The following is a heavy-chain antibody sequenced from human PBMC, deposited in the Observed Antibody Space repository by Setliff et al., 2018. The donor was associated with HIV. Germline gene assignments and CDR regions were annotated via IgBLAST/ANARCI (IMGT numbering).Heavy chain of an antibody. Sequence: ASVKVSCKASGYTSTNYYMHWVRQAPGQGLEWMGIINPSDGRTSYAQKFQGRVTMTRDTSTSTVYMEVSSLRSEDTAVYFCVTGPPIVTTAYRTQYFQHWGQGTLVTVSS. J-gene: IGHJ1*01. V-gene: IGHV1-46*01. CDR3: VTGPPIVTTAYRTQYFQH. CDR1: GYTSTNYY. D-gene: IGHD5-12*01. CDR2: INPSDGRT.